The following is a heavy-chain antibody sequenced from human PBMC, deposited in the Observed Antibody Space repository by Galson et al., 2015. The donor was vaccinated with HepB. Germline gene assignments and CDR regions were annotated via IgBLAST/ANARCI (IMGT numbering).Heavy chain of an antibody. J-gene: IGHJ5*02. CDR3: ASGSGTTGSWFDP. D-gene: IGHD1-1*01. V-gene: IGHV1-46*01. CDR1: GYTFTSYY. CDR2: INPSGGST. Sequence: SVKVSCKASGYTFTSYYMHWVRQAPGQGLEWMGIINPSGGSTSYAQKFQGRVTMTRDTSTSTVYMELSSLRSEDTAVYYCASGSGTTGSWFDPWGQGTLVTVSS.